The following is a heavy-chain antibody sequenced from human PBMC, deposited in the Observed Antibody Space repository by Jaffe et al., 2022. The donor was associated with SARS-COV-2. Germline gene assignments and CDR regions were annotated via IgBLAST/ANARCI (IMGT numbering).Heavy chain of an antibody. Sequence: QVQLVQSGAEVKRPGASVKVSCKTSGYTFNNNDMNWVRQATGQGLEWMGWMNPISGNTGYAQKFQGRVTMTRDTSISTAYMELSGLRPEDTAVYYCARGQYSSSWYVIGYWGQGTPVTVSS. V-gene: IGHV1-8*01. D-gene: IGHD6-13*01. CDR2: MNPISGNT. CDR1: GYTFNNND. CDR3: ARGQYSSSWYVIGY. J-gene: IGHJ4*02.